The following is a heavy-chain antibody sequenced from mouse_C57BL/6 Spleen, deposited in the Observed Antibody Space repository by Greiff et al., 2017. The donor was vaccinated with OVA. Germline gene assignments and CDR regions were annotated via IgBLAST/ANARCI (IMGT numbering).Heavy chain of an antibody. V-gene: IGHV5-16*01. J-gene: IGHJ2*01. D-gene: IGHD3-2*02. CDR1: GFTFSDYY. Sequence: EVKVIESEGGLVQPGSSMKLSCTASGFTFSDYYMAWVRQVPEKGLEWVANINYDGSSTYYLDSLKSRFIISRDNAKNILYLQMSSLKSEDTATYYCARDRDSSGYLFDYWGQGTTLTVSS. CDR2: INYDGSST. CDR3: ARDRDSSGYLFDY.